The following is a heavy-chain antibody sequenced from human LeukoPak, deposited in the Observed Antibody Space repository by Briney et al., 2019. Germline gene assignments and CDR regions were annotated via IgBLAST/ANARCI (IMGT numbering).Heavy chain of an antibody. D-gene: IGHD6-19*01. CDR3: ARASNIAVAVTGVFDY. CDR1: GDSVSSNSVV. V-gene: IGHV6-1*01. Sequence: SQTLSLTCAISGDSVSSNSVVWNWIRQSPSRGLEWLGRTYYRSKWYNDYAVSVRSRITINPDTSKNQFSLQLNSVTPEDTAVYYCARASNIAVAVTGVFDYWGQGTLVTVSS. CDR2: TYYRSKWYN. J-gene: IGHJ4*02.